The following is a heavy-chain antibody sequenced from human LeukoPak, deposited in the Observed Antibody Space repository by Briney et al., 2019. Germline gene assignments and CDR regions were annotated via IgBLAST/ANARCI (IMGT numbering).Heavy chain of an antibody. CDR1: GGSISSGDYY. J-gene: IGHJ4*02. CDR3: AEVWSSSGWYLGY. D-gene: IGHD6-19*01. V-gene: IGHV4-30-4*02. CDR2: IYCSGST. Sequence: PSETLSLTCTVSGGSISSGDYYWSWIRQPPGKGLEWIGYIYCSGSTYYNPSLKSRVTISVDTSKNQFSLKLSSVTAADTAVYYCAEVWSSSGWYLGYWGQGTLVTVSS.